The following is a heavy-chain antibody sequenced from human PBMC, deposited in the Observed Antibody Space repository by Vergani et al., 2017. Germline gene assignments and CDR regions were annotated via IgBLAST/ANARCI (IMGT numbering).Heavy chain of an antibody. V-gene: IGHV1-2*02. D-gene: IGHD3-3*01. J-gene: IGHJ6*02. CDR1: GYTFTGYY. CDR2: INPNSGGT. CDR3: ARGFKLVWLFQHYYYGMDV. Sequence: QVQLVQSGAEVKKPGASVKVSCKASGYTFTGYYMHWVRQAPGQGLEWMGWINPNSGGTNYAQKFQGRVTMTRDTSISTAYMELSRLRSDDTAVYYCARGFKLVWLFQHYYYGMDVWGQGTTVTVSS.